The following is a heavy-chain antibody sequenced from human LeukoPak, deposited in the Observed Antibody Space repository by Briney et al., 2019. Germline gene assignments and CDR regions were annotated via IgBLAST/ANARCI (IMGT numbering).Heavy chain of an antibody. CDR2: IRYDGSNK. Sequence: PGGSLRLSCAASGFTFSSYAMHWVRQAPGKGLEWVAFIRYDGSNKYYADSVKGRFTISRDNSKNTLYLQMNSLRAEDTAVYYCAKDRLEQLVFDYWGQGTLVTVSS. V-gene: IGHV3-30*02. J-gene: IGHJ4*02. D-gene: IGHD6-13*01. CDR3: AKDRLEQLVFDY. CDR1: GFTFSSYA.